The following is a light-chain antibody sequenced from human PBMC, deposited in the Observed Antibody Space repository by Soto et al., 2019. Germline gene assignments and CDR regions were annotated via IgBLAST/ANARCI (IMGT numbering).Light chain of an antibody. J-gene: IGLJ1*01. CDR3: CSYAGSYTHV. Sequence: QSVLTQPRSVSGSPGQSVSISCTGTSSDVGGYNFVSWYQQHPDKAPKLMIYDVIKRPSGVPDRFSGSKSGNTASLTIYGLQAEDEADYHCCSYAGSYTHVFGTGTKVTVL. CDR2: DVI. V-gene: IGLV2-11*01. CDR1: SSDVGGYNF.